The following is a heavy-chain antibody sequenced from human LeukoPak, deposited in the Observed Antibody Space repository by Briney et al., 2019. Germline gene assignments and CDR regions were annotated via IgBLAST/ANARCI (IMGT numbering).Heavy chain of an antibody. D-gene: IGHD5-24*01. CDR1: GGSISSYY. J-gene: IGHJ5*02. Sequence: SETLSLTCTVSGGSISSYYWSWIRQPPGKGLEWIGYIYYSGSTNYNPSLKSRVTISVDTSKNQFSLKLSSVTAADTAVYYCARVLRDGYTPTYWFDPWGQGTLVTVSS. CDR3: ARVLRDGYTPTYWFDP. V-gene: IGHV4-59*01. CDR2: IYYSGST.